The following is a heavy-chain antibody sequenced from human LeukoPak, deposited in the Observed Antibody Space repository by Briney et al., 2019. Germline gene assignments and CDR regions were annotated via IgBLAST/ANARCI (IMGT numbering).Heavy chain of an antibody. CDR2: INPNSGGT. V-gene: IGHV1-2*02. CDR3: ARVPRGFGELLLLGFDY. Sequence: GASVKVSCKASGYTFTGYYMHWVRQAPGQGLEWMGWINPNSGGTNYAQKFQGRVTMTRDTSISTAYVELSRLRSDDTAVYYCARVPRGFGELLLLGFDYWGPGTLVTVSP. D-gene: IGHD3-10*01. J-gene: IGHJ4*02. CDR1: GYTFTGYY.